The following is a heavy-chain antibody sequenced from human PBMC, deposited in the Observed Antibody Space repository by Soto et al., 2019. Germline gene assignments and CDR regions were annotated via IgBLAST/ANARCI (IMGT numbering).Heavy chain of an antibody. Sequence: IRQSRSRGLEWLGRTFFRSKWYNDYAVSVKSRITINPDTSKNHFSLHLNSVTPEDTAVYYCARDKEGYYYYGMDVWGQGTTVTVSS. CDR3: ARDKEGYYYYGMDV. J-gene: IGHJ6*02. CDR2: TFFRSKWYN. V-gene: IGHV6-1*01.